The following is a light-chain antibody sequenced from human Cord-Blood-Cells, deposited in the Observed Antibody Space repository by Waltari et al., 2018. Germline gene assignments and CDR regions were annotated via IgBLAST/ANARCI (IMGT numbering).Light chain of an antibody. J-gene: IGLJ3*02. Sequence: QSALTQPASVSASPGQSITISCTGTSSDVGGYNYLSWYQQHPGKAPQLMIYDVSNRPSGVSNRFSGSKSGNTASLTISGLQAEDEADYYCSSYTSSSTWVFGGGTKLTVL. CDR1: SSDVGGYNY. CDR2: DVS. CDR3: SSYTSSSTWV. V-gene: IGLV2-14*01.